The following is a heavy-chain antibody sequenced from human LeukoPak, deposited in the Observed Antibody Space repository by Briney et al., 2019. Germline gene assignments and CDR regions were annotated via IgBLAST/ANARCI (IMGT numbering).Heavy chain of an antibody. CDR1: GGSISSYY. Sequence: SETLSLTCTVSGGSISSYYWSWIRQPPGKGLEWIGYIYYSGSTNYNPSLKSRVTISVDTSKNQFSLKLSSVTAADTAVYYCARGGSSSWLDAFDIWGQGTMVTVSS. D-gene: IGHD6-13*01. J-gene: IGHJ3*02. V-gene: IGHV4-59*01. CDR3: ARGGSSSWLDAFDI. CDR2: IYYSGST.